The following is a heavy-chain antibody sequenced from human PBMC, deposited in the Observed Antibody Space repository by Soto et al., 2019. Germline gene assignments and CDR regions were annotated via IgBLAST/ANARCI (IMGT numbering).Heavy chain of an antibody. V-gene: IGHV3-33*01. CDR2: IWYDGRNK. J-gene: IGHJ6*02. CDR3: ARTLTKYGMDV. Sequence: QVQLVESGGGVVQPGRSLRLSCAASGFTFSSYGMHWVRQAPGKGLEWVAVIWYDGRNKYYADSVKGRFTISRDNSKNTLYLQMNSLRAEDTAVYYCARTLTKYGMDVWGQGTTVTVSS. D-gene: IGHD2-2*01. CDR1: GFTFSSYG.